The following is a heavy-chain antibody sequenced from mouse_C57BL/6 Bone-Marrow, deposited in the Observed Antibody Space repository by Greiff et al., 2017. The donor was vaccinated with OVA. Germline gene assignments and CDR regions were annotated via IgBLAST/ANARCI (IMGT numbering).Heavy chain of an antibody. V-gene: IGHV14-2*01. Sequence: VQLQQSGAELVKPGASVKLSCTASGFNFPVYYLHWVKQRTEQGLAWIGRIDPEDGETKYAPKFQGKATITADTSSNTAYLQLSSLTSEDTAVYYCARGTTVVAHWYFDVWGTGTTVTVSS. CDR1: GFNFPVYY. D-gene: IGHD1-1*01. CDR3: ARGTTVVAHWYFDV. CDR2: IDPEDGET. J-gene: IGHJ1*03.